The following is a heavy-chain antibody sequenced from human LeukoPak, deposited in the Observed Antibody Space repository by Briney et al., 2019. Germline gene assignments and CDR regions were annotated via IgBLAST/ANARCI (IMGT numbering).Heavy chain of an antibody. J-gene: IGHJ2*01. D-gene: IGHD3-10*01. CDR1: GFTFDDYA. V-gene: IGHV3-9*01. Sequence: GGSLRLSCAASGFTFDDYAMHWVRQAPGKGLEWVSGISWNSGSIGYADSVKGRFTISRDNAKNSLYLQMNSLRAEDTALYYCAKDDYGSGSSYWYFDPWGRGTLVTVSS. CDR3: AKDDYGSGSSYWYFDP. CDR2: ISWNSGSI.